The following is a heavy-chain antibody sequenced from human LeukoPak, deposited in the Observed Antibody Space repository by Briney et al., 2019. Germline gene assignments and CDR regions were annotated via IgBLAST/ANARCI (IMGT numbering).Heavy chain of an antibody. V-gene: IGHV3-23*01. D-gene: IGHD2-15*01. Sequence: GGSLRLSCAASGFTFSSYAMSWVRQAPGKGLEWVSAISGSGASTYYADSVKGRFTISRDNSKNTLYPQMNSLRAEDTAVYYCAKVPSGRYCSGGSCYFDYWGQGTLVTVSS. CDR1: GFTFSSYA. CDR2: ISGSGAST. J-gene: IGHJ4*02. CDR3: AKVPSGRYCSGGSCYFDY.